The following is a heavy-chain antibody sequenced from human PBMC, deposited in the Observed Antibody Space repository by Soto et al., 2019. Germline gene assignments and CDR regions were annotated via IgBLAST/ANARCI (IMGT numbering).Heavy chain of an antibody. CDR1: GGSVTSKNG. Sequence: XATLSLTFAVSGGSVTSKNGWTWVRQPPGQGLEWIGEIYRTGSTNYNPSLKSRVTISLDKSENQFSLKVTSLTAADTAVYYCASRDPGTSVDYWGQGTLVTVSS. V-gene: IGHV4-4*02. CDR2: IYRTGST. J-gene: IGHJ4*02. D-gene: IGHD1-7*01. CDR3: ASRDPGTSVDY.